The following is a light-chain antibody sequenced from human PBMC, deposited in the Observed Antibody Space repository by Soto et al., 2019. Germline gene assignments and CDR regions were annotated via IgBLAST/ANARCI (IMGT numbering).Light chain of an antibody. CDR1: QSISSY. CDR3: QQYDSTPRT. V-gene: IGKV3-20*01. CDR2: AAS. J-gene: IGKJ4*01. Sequence: DIVLTQSPGSLSVSAGERATISCRASQSISSYLAWYQQRPGQAPRLLISAASSWATGVPARFSGSGSGTDFTLTISSLQPEDFAIYYCQQYDSTPRTFGGGTKVDIK.